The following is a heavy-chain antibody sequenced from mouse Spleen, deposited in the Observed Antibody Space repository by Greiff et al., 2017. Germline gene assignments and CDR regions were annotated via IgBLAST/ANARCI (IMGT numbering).Heavy chain of an antibody. J-gene: IGHJ1*01. V-gene: IGHV14-4*02. CDR1: GFNIKDYY. CDR3: NACALYGRHWYFDV. Sequence: VQLQQSGAELVRSGASVKLSCTASGFNIKDYYMHWVKQRPEQGLEWIGWIDPENGDTEYAPKFPGKATMTADTSSNTAYLQLSSLTSEDTAVYYCNACALYGRHWYFDVWGAGTTVTVSS. CDR2: IDPENGDT. D-gene: IGHD1-1*01.